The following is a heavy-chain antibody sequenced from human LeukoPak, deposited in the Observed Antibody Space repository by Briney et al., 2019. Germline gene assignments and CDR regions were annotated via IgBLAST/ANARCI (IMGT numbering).Heavy chain of an antibody. CDR1: GFTFCSYT. Sequence: GGSVRLSSAASGFTFCSYTMNWVRQGPGKGLEWVSSISTSSSYIHYADSVKGRFTISRDNAKNSMFLQMNSLRAEDTAVYYCVRDIATAGHLAFETSGQGTLVTVSS. CDR3: VRDIATAGHLAFET. CDR2: ISTSSSYI. V-gene: IGHV3-21*01. J-gene: IGHJ5*02. D-gene: IGHD6-13*01.